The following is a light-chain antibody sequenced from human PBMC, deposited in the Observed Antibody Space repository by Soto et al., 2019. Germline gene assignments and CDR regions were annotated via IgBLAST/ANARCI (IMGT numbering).Light chain of an antibody. V-gene: IGKV3-20*01. CDR3: QQYGRSPLT. Sequence: EIVLPQSPGTLSLSPGERATLSCRASQSVSSGYLAGYQQKPGQAPRLLLYAASSRATGIPDRFSGSGSGTDFTLTISRLEPEDFAVYYCQQYGRSPLTFGGGTKVDIK. CDR1: QSVSSGY. CDR2: AAS. J-gene: IGKJ4*01.